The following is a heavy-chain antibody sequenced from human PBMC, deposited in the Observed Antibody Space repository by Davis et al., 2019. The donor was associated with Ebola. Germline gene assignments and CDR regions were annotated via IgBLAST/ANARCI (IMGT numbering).Heavy chain of an antibody. CDR1: GFTFSSYA. J-gene: IGHJ4*02. V-gene: IGHV3-23*01. D-gene: IGHD2-2*01. CDR3: ARPRYCSSTRCNSFDY. CDR2: ISGSGGST. Sequence: PGGSLRLSCAASGFTFSSYAMSWVRQAPGKGLEWVSAISGSGGSTYYADSVKGRFTISRDNSKNTLYLQMSSLGAEDTALYYCARPRYCSSTRCNSFDYWGQGTLVTVSS.